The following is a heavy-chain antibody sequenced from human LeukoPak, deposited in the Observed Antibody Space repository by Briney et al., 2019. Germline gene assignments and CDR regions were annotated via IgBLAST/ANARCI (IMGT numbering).Heavy chain of an antibody. J-gene: IGHJ6*03. D-gene: IGHD3-22*01. CDR3: ARVGHYDSSGYYYYYMDV. Sequence: SETLSLTCTVSGGSISSSSYYWGWIRQPPGKGLEWIGSIYYSGSTYYNPSLKSRVTISVDTSKNQFSLKLSSVTAADTAVYYCARVGHYDSSGYYYYYMDVWGKGTTVTVSS. V-gene: IGHV4-39*07. CDR2: IYYSGST. CDR1: GGSISSSSYY.